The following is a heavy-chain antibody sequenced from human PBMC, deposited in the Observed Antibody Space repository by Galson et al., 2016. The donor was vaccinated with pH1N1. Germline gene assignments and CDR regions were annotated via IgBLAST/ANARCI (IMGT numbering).Heavy chain of an antibody. J-gene: IGHJ1*01. V-gene: IGHV1-18*01. Sequence: SVKVSCKASGYKFSSFGISWVRQAPGQRLEWMGWIGVYNGKTNYAQSFQGRVTMTADTSTDTAYMELRGLTSDDTAIYYCARGVHSSGGDDGYFKHWGQGSLITVSS. CDR2: IGVYNGKT. CDR1: GYKFSSFG. CDR3: ARGVHSSGGDDGYFKH. D-gene: IGHD6-19*01.